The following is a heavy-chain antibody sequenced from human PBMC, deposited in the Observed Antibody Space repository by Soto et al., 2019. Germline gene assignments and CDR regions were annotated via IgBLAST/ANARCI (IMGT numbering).Heavy chain of an antibody. D-gene: IGHD3-10*01. Sequence: QVQLVQSGAEVKKPGSSVKVSCKASGGTFSSYAISWVRQAPGQGLEWMGGIIPIFGTANYAQKFQGRVTITADEATSTAYRELSSLRSEDTAVYYCARGRTRLWFGELPGGYGMDVWGQGTTVTVSS. CDR2: IIPIFGTA. CDR3: ARGRTRLWFGELPGGYGMDV. V-gene: IGHV1-69*01. CDR1: GGTFSSYA. J-gene: IGHJ6*02.